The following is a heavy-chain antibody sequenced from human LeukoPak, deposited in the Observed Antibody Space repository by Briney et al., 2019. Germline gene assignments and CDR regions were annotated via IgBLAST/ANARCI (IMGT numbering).Heavy chain of an antibody. CDR3: ARDVSTSFNWFDP. J-gene: IGHJ5*02. CDR1: GFTFSDYY. V-gene: IGHV3-11*05. CDR2: IGRSSTYT. Sequence: PGGSLRLSCAASGFTFSDYYMSWIRQAPGEGLEWVSYIGRSSTYTNYADSVKGRFTISRDNAKNSLYLQMNSLRAEDTAVYYCARDVSTSFNWFDPWGQGTLVTVSS. D-gene: IGHD2-2*01.